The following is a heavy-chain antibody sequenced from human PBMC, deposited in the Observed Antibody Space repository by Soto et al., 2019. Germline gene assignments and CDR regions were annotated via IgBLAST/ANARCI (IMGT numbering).Heavy chain of an antibody. CDR1: GFTFTRYS. CDR3: ARESEDLTSNFDY. V-gene: IGHV3-21*06. CDR2: ISSTTNYI. J-gene: IGHJ4*02. Sequence: GSLRLSCAASGFTFTRYSMNWVRQAPGKGLEWVSSISSTTNYIYYGDSMKGRFTISRDNGKNSLYLEIHSLRAEDTAVYYCARESEDLTSNFDYWGQGTLVTVSS.